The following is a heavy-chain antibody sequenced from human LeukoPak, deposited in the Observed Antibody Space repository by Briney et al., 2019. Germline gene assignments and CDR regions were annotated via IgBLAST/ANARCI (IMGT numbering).Heavy chain of an antibody. CDR2: IYYSGST. D-gene: IGHD2-2*01. V-gene: IGHV4-59*08. J-gene: IGHJ4*02. CDR1: GGSISSYY. CDR3: ARSRGVPAALFDY. Sequence: SATLSLTCTVSGGSISSYYWSWIRQPPGKGLEGIGYIYYSGSTNYNPSLKSRVTISVDTSKNQFSLKLSSVTAADTAVYYCARSRGVPAALFDYWGQGTLVTVSS.